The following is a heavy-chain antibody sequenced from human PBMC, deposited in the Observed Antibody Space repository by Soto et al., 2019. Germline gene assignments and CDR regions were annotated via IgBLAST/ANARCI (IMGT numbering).Heavy chain of an antibody. CDR1: GFTFSSYG. D-gene: IGHD6-19*01. CDR3: AKGGQWLARYYYYYYGMDV. CDR2: ISYDGSNK. J-gene: IGHJ6*02. Sequence: GGSLRLSCAASGFTFSSYGMHWVRQAPGKGLEWVAVISYDGSNKYYADSVKGRFTISRDNSKNTLYLQMNSLRAEDTAVYYCAKGGQWLARYYYYYYGMDVWGQGTTVTVSS. V-gene: IGHV3-30*18.